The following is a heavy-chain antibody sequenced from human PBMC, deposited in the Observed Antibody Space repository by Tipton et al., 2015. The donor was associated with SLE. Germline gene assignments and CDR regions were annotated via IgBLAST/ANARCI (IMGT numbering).Heavy chain of an antibody. V-gene: IGHV4-59*11. CDR3: ARDLNYYDSSGYPNSDAFDI. D-gene: IGHD3-22*01. CDR1: GGSISSHY. J-gene: IGHJ3*02. CDR2: IYYSGST. Sequence: LSLTCTVSGGSISSHYWSWIRQPPGKGLEWIGYIYYSGSTNYNPSLKSRVTISVDTSKNQFSLKLSSVTAADTAVYYCARDLNYYDSSGYPNSDAFDIWGQGTTVTVSS.